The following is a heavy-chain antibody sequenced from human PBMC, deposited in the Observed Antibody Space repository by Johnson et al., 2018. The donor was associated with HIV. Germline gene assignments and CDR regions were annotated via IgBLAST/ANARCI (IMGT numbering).Heavy chain of an antibody. D-gene: IGHD6-13*01. CDR2: IRYDGSYK. Sequence: QMQLVESGGGVVQPGGSLRLSCAASGFTFSSYGMHWVRQAPGKGLEWVAFIRYDGSYKYYADSVKGRFTISRDNSKNTLYLQMHSLRAEDTAVYYCAKDLSSSLGPGAFDIWGQGTMVTVSS. CDR3: AKDLSSSLGPGAFDI. CDR1: GFTFSSYG. V-gene: IGHV3-30*02. J-gene: IGHJ3*02.